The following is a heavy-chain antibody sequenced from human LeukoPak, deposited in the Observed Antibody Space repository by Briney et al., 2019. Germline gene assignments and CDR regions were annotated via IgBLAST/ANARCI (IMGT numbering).Heavy chain of an antibody. J-gene: IGHJ4*02. CDR3: ARDGSEQWLPFDY. Sequence: GGSLRLSCAASGFTFSTYAMHWVRQAPGKGLEWVSGINWNGGSTGYADSVKGRFTISRDNAKNSLYLQMNSLRAEDTALYYCARDGSEQWLPFDYWGQGTLVTVSS. V-gene: IGHV3-20*04. CDR1: GFTFSTYA. CDR2: INWNGGST. D-gene: IGHD6-19*01.